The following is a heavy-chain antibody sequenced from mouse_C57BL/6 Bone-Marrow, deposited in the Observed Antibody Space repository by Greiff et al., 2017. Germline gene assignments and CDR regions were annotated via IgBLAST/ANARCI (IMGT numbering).Heavy chain of an antibody. V-gene: IGHV5-9-1*02. CDR2: NSSGGHYI. Sequence: EVKLVESGEGLVKPGGSLKLSCAASGFTFSSSAMSWVRQTPEKRLEWVAYNSSGGHYIYYADTVKGRFTISRDNARNTLYLQMSSLKSEDTAMYYGTRDGGKIGYDWFAYWGQGTLVTVSA. CDR3: TRDGGKIGYDWFAY. D-gene: IGHD2-2*01. J-gene: IGHJ3*01. CDR1: GFTFSSSA.